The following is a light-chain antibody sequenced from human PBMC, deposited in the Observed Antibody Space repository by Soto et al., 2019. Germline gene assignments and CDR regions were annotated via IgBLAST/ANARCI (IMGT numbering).Light chain of an antibody. CDR3: GTWDSSLRGVV. J-gene: IGLJ2*01. CDR2: DNN. Sequence: QSVLTQPPSVSAAPGQTVTISCSGSSSNIGNNYVSWYQHFPGAAPKLLIYDNNGRPSGTPDRFSGSKSGTSATLGITGLQTGDEADYYCGTWDSSLRGVVFGGGTKLTVL. CDR1: SSNIGNNY. V-gene: IGLV1-51*01.